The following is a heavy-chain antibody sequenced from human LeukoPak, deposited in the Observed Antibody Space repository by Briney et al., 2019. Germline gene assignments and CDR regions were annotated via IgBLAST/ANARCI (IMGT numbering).Heavy chain of an antibody. CDR3: ARSSQNFYWGDSSGYYFDY. J-gene: IGHJ4*02. Sequence: SETLSLTCGVYGGSFSGYYWSWIRQPPGKGLEWIGYIYYSGSTNYNPSLKSRVTISVDTSKNQFSLKLSSVTAADTAVYYCARSSQNFYWGDSSGYYFDYWGQGTLVTVSS. V-gene: IGHV4-59*01. D-gene: IGHD3-22*01. CDR1: GGSFSGYY. CDR2: IYYSGST.